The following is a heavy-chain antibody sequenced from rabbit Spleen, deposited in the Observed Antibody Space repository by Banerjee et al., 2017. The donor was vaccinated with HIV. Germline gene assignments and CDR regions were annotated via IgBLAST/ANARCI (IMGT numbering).Heavy chain of an antibody. Sequence: QDQLMESGGGLVQPGGSLKLSCKASGFDFSRTGVSWVRQAPGKGLEWIACINAATGKPVYATWAKGRFTISRTSSTTVTLRMTSLTAADRAAYFCARDLVGVIGWNFYLWGQGTLVTVS. CDR3: ARDLVGVIGWNFYL. D-gene: IGHD1-1*01. J-gene: IGHJ6*01. CDR1: GFDFSRTG. CDR2: INAATGKP. V-gene: IGHV1S45*01.